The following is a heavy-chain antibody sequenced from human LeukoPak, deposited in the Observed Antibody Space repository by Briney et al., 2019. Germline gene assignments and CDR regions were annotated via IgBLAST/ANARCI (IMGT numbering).Heavy chain of an antibody. J-gene: IGHJ4*02. V-gene: IGHV4-61*02. CDR1: GGSISSGSYY. D-gene: IGHD3-22*01. Sequence: PSQTLSLTCTVSGGSISSGSYYWSWIRQPAGKGLEWIGRIYTSGSTNYNPSLKSRVTISVDTSKNQFSLKLSSVTAADTAVYYCARADDSSDYFDYWGQGTLVTVSS. CDR3: ARADDSSDYFDY. CDR2: IYTSGST.